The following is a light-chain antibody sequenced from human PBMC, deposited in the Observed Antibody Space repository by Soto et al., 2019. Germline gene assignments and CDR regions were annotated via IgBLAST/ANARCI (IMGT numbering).Light chain of an antibody. V-gene: IGLV7-46*01. Sequence: AVVTQEPSLTVSPGGTVTLTCGSSTGPVTNGHFPYWFQQKPGQAPRPLIYDTDTKHSWTPARFSGSLLGDKAALTLSGAQPEDEADYYCLLSYTGRLYVFGPGTKLTVL. J-gene: IGLJ1*01. CDR3: LLSYTGRLYV. CDR1: TGPVTNGHF. CDR2: DTD.